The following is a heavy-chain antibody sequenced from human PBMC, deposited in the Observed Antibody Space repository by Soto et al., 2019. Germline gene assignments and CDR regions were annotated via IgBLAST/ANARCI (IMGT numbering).Heavy chain of an antibody. J-gene: IGHJ3*01. CDR1: GYTFTSYG. D-gene: IGHD3-9*01. CDR2: ISAYNGNT. CDR3: ARALGYDILTGRDVFDL. V-gene: IGHV1-18*01. Sequence: GASVKVSCKASGYTFTSYGISWVRQAPGQGLEWMGWISAYNGNTNYAQKLQGRVTMTTDTSTSTAYMELRSLRSDDTAVYYCARALGYDILTGRDVFDLWGQGTMVTVSS.